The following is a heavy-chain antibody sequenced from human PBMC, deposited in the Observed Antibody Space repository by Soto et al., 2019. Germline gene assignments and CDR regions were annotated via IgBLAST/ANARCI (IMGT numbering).Heavy chain of an antibody. CDR3: ARTRGNVVGLNLKDTYFDP. Sequence: QVQLQASGPGLVKPSQTLSLICTVSGGSISTGDFSWSWIRQHPGKGLEWIGDMYHSGSPYYNPFLKSRLTISVAPSKSQCSLRLSSVTAADTAVYYCARTRGNVVGLNLKDTYFDPWGQGTLVTVSS. J-gene: IGHJ5*02. V-gene: IGHV4-31*03. CDR1: GGSISTGDFS. D-gene: IGHD2-21*01. CDR2: MYHSGSP.